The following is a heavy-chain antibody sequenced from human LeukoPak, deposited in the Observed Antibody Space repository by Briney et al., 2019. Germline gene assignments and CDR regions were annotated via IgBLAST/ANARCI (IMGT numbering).Heavy chain of an antibody. D-gene: IGHD3-16*01. CDR2: IYPGDSDT. V-gene: IGHV5-51*01. CDR1: GYGFTTYW. CDR3: ARRTAYMEYFDL. Sequence: GESLKISCTGSGYGFTTYWIGWVRQMPGKGLEWMGTIYPGDSDTRYSPSFQGQVTISADKSTSVAYLQWSSLKASDTAIYYCARRTAYMEYFDLWGRGTLVTVSS. J-gene: IGHJ2*01.